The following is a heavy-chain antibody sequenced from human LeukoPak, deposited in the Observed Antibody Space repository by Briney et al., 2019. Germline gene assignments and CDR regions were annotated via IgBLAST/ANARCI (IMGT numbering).Heavy chain of an antibody. J-gene: IGHJ4*02. V-gene: IGHV3-11*06. Sequence: GSLRLSCAASGFTFSNYAMSWVRQAPGKRLEWVSYISSSSSYTNYADSVKGRFTISRDNAKNSLYLQMNSLRAEDTAVYYCASSSQMVRGVANFDYWGQGTLVTVSS. CDR2: ISSSSSYT. CDR1: GFTFSNYA. CDR3: ASSSQMVRGVANFDY. D-gene: IGHD3-10*01.